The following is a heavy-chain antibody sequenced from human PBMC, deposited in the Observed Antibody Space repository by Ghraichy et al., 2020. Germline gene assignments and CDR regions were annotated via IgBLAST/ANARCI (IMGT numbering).Heavy chain of an antibody. D-gene: IGHD5-18*01. V-gene: IGHV4-59*01. CDR3: ARLWDKKKYYYYRMDV. J-gene: IGHJ6*02. CDR2: IYYSGST. CDR1: GGSISSYY. Sequence: SQTLSLTCTVSGGSISSYYWSWIRQPPGKGLEWIGYIYYSGSTNYNPSLKSRVNISVDTSKNQFSLKLSPVTAADTAVDYCARLWDKKKYYYYRMDVWGQGTTVTVSS.